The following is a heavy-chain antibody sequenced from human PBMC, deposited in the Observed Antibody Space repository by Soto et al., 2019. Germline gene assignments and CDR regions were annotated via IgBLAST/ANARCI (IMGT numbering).Heavy chain of an antibody. CDR2: IYDSGST. Sequence: QLQLQESGPGLVKSSETLSLTCTVSGCSITSSSYYWGWLRQPPGKGLEWIGSIYDSGSTYYNPSRKSRVTISVDTYKKQFSRKVSYVAGADTAVYYCGRHGGYCSGGSCPPGYWGQGTLVTVSS. V-gene: IGHV4-39*01. J-gene: IGHJ4*02. D-gene: IGHD2-15*01. CDR3: GRHGGYCSGGSCPPGY. CDR1: GCSITSSSYY.